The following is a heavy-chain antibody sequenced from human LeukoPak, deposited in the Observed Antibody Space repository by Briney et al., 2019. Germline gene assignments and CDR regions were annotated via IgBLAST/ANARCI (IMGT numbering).Heavy chain of an antibody. J-gene: IGHJ4*02. V-gene: IGHV3-23*01. Sequence: GGSLRLSCAASGFTFSSYDMSWVRQAPGKGLEWVSAISGSGGSTYYADSVKGRFTISRDNTKNTLYLQMNSLRAEDTAVYYCARALPTSYSYYWGQGTLVTVSS. D-gene: IGHD2-21*01. CDR1: GFTFSSYD. CDR2: ISGSGGST. CDR3: ARALPTSYSYY.